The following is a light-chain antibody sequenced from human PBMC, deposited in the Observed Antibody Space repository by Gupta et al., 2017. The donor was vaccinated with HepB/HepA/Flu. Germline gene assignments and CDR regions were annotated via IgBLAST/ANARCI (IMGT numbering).Light chain of an antibody. CDR2: GKN. CDR1: SLRSYY. CDR3: NSRDSSGNHVV. V-gene: IGLV3-19*01. J-gene: IGLJ2*01. Sequence: SSALTQSPAVSVALVPTVPVPCQGDSLRSYYASWYQQKPGQAPVLVIYGKNNRPSGIPDRFSGSSSGNTASLTITGAQAEDEADYYCNSRDSSGNHVVFGGGTKLTVL.